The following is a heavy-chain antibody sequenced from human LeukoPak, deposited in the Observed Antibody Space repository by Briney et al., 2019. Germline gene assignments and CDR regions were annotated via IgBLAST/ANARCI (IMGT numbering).Heavy chain of an antibody. CDR3: ARDGWFGDYNWFDP. J-gene: IGHJ5*02. Sequence: GSLRLPCAASGFTFSSYSMNWVRQAPGEGLEWISYISSASNTIYYADSVKGRFTISRDNAKNSVYLQMNSLRAEDTAMYYCARDGWFGDYNWFDPWGQGTLVTVSS. D-gene: IGHD3-10*01. V-gene: IGHV3-48*01. CDR1: GFTFSSYS. CDR2: ISSASNTI.